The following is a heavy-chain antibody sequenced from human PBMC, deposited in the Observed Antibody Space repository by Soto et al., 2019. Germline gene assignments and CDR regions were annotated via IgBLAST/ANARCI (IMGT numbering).Heavy chain of an antibody. V-gene: IGHV4-34*01. CDR3: ARPRFTMVRGVRGGFDP. CDR2: INHSGST. D-gene: IGHD3-10*01. Sequence: QVQLQQWGAGLLKPSETLSLTCAVYGGSFSGYYWSWIRQPPGKGLEWIGEINHSGSTNYNPSLKSRVTISVDTSKNQFSLKLSSVTAAGTAVYYCARPRFTMVRGVRGGFDPWGQGTLVTVSS. J-gene: IGHJ5*02. CDR1: GGSFSGYY.